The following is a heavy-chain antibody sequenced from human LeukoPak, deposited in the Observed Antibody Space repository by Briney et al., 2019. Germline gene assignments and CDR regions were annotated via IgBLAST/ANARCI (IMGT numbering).Heavy chain of an antibody. J-gene: IGHJ5*02. Sequence: GESLKISCKGSGYSFATYWIGWVRQMPGKGLEWMGIIYPGDSDTMYSPSFQGQVTISVDKSISTAYLQWSSLKASDTAMYYCARRQISATDTNWFDPSGQGTLVIVSS. CDR1: GYSFATYW. V-gene: IGHV5-51*01. CDR2: IYPGDSDT. D-gene: IGHD6-13*01. CDR3: ARRQISATDTNWFDP.